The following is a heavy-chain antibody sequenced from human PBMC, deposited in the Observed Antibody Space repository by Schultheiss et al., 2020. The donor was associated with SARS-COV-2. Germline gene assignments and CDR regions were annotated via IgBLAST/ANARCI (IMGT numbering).Heavy chain of an antibody. CDR2: IIPNSGTA. J-gene: IGHJ6*02. D-gene: IGHD6-19*01. CDR1: GGTFSTYG. V-gene: IGHV1-69*13. CDR3: ARGVSGRGWYSGDYYSGMDV. Sequence: SVKVSCKASGGTFSTYGFSWVRQAPGQGLECMGGIIPNSGTAHYAQKFQDRVTIYADEATTTVYMELYSLTSEDTAVYYCARGVSGRGWYSGDYYSGMDVWGQGTTVTVSS.